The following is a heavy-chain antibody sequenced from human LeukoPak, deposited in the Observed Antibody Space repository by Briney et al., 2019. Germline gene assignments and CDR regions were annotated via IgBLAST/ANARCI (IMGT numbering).Heavy chain of an antibody. V-gene: IGHV3-15*01. Sequence: PGGSLRLSCAASGFTFSDRWMSWVRQAPGKGLEWVGRIKSKTDGGTTDFAAPVKGRFTISRDDSKNTLYLQINSLQTEDTAVYYCTTDKVAAILYFQHWGQGAPVIVSS. J-gene: IGHJ1*01. D-gene: IGHD1-26*01. CDR1: GFTFSDRW. CDR2: IKSKTDGGTT. CDR3: TTDKVAAILYFQH.